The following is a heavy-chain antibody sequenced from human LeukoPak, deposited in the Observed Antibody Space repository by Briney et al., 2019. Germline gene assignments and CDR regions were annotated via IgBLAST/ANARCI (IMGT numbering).Heavy chain of an antibody. CDR3: ARGYDYGDY. D-gene: IGHD6-13*01. Sequence: PSETLSLTCTVSGGSISSYCWNWIRQPPGKGLEWIGYIYYSGSTNYNPSLKSRVTISVDTSKNQFSLKLSSVTAADTAVYFCARGYDYGDYWGQGTLVTVSS. CDR1: GGSISSYC. V-gene: IGHV4-59*01. J-gene: IGHJ4*02. CDR2: IYYSGST.